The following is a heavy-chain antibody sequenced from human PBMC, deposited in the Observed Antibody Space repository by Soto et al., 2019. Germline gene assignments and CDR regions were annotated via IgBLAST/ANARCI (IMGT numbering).Heavy chain of an antibody. Sequence: GGSLRLSCAASGFTFSSYGMHWVRQAPGKGLEWVAVISYDGSNKYYADSVKGRFTISRDNSKNTLYLQMNSLRAEDTAVYYCARESRRYDYIWGSPGVWGKGTTVTVSS. CDR1: GFTFSSYG. CDR2: ISYDGSNK. D-gene: IGHD3-16*01. V-gene: IGHV3-30*03. CDR3: ARESRRYDYIWGSPGV. J-gene: IGHJ6*04.